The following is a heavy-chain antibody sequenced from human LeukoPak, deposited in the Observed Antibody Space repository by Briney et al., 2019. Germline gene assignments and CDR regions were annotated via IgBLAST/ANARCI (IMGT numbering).Heavy chain of an antibody. Sequence: KPGGSLRLSCAASGFTSSNAWMSWVRQAPGKGLEWVGRIKSKTDGGTTDYAAPVKGRLTISRDDSKNTLYLQMNSLKTEDTAVYYCTTIARRALYFQHWGQGTLVTVSS. J-gene: IGHJ1*01. CDR3: TTIARRALYFQH. V-gene: IGHV3-15*01. CDR2: IKSKTDGGTT. D-gene: IGHD1-14*01. CDR1: GFTSSNAW.